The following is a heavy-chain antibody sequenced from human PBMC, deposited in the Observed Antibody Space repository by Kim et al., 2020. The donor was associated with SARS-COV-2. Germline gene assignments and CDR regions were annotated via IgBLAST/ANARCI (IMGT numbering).Heavy chain of an antibody. Sequence: TTYNPSLKSRVTISVDKSKNQFALKLSSVTAADTAVYYCATGIAARPFNYWGQGTLVTVSS. CDR3: ATGIAARPFNY. D-gene: IGHD6-6*01. J-gene: IGHJ4*02. CDR2: T. V-gene: IGHV4-4*02.